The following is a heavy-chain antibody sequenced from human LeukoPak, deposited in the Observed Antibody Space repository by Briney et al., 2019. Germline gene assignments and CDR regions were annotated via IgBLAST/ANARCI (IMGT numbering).Heavy chain of an antibody. D-gene: IGHD6-13*01. V-gene: IGHV1-69*04. CDR2: IIPILGIA. CDR1: GGTFSSYA. J-gene: IGHJ4*02. CDR3: ARPYSSSWSSFFDY. Sequence: SVKVSCKASGGTFSSYAISWVRQAPGQGLEWMGRIIPILGIANYAQKFQGRVTITADKSTSTAYMELSSLRSEDTAVYYCARPYSSSWSSFFDYWGQGTLVTVSS.